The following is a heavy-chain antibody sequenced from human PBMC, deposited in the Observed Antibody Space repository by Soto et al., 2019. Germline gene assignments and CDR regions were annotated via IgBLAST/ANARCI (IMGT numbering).Heavy chain of an antibody. D-gene: IGHD1-26*01. V-gene: IGHV4-39*01. J-gene: IGHJ4*02. CDR2: FYYRGST. CDR1: GGSITSSSSY. CDR3: ARPSSILTGASTFDY. Sequence: QLQLQESGPGLVKPSETLSLTCTVSGGSITSSSSYWGWIRQPPGKGLEWIGSFYYRGSTYYNTSLKTRVTMSVNPSKNQFSLKLSSVTDADPAVYYCARPSSILTGASTFDYWGQGTLVTVSS.